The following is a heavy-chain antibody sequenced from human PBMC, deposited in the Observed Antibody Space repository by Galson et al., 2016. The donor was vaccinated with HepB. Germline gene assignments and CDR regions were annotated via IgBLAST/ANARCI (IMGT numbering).Heavy chain of an antibody. CDR3: ARDGSSRSSPNGFDI. J-gene: IGHJ3*02. CDR1: GFTFSDYY. CDR2: ISSSRSYT. Sequence: SLRLSCAASGFTFSDYYMNWIRQAPGKGLEWVSYISSSRSYTKYADSVKGRFTISRDNAKNSLYLQMNSLRAEDTAVYYCARDGSSRSSPNGFDIWGQGTMVTVSS. V-gene: IGHV3-11*05. D-gene: IGHD6-13*01.